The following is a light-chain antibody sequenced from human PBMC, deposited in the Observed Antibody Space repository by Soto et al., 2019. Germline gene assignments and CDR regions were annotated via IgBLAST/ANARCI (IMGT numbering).Light chain of an antibody. CDR3: QQRYNWPPIT. CDR2: DAS. V-gene: IGKV3-11*01. CDR1: QSVTNH. Sequence: EIVLTQSQATLSLSPGETASLSCRASQSVTNHLAWYQQKPGQTPRLLIYDASNRAAGVPARFSGSGSGADFTLTISSLEPEDPAVYYCQQRYNWPPITFGQGTRLEIK. J-gene: IGKJ5*01.